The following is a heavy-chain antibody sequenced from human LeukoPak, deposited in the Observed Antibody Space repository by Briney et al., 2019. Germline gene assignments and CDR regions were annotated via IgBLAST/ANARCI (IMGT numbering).Heavy chain of an antibody. CDR1: GFSLSTSGMC. V-gene: IGHV2-70*11. CDR2: IDWDDDK. J-gene: IGHJ4*02. D-gene: IGHD1-26*01. Sequence: SGPALVKATQTLTLTCTFSGFSLSTSGMCVSWIRQPPGKALEWLARIDWDDDKCYSTSLKTRLTISKDTSKNQVVLTMTNMDPVDTATYYCARALVGAGGLYYFDYWGQGTLVTVSS. CDR3: ARALVGAGGLYYFDY.